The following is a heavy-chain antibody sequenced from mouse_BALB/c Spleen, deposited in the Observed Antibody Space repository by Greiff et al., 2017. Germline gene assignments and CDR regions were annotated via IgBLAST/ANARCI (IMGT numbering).Heavy chain of an antibody. V-gene: IGHV7-3*02. CDR2: IRNKANGYTT. J-gene: IGHJ3*01. Sequence: EVKLMESGGGLVQPGGSLRLSCATSGFTFTDYYMSWVRQPPGKALEWLGFIRNKANGYTTEYSASVKGRFTISRDNSQSILYLQMNTLRAEDSATYYCARDGGTTAPFAYWGQGTLVTVSA. D-gene: IGHD1-2*01. CDR1: GFTFTDYY. CDR3: ARDGGTTAPFAY.